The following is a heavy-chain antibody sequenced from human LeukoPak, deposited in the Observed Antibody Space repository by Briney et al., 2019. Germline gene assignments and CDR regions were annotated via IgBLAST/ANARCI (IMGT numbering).Heavy chain of an antibody. Sequence: GGSLRLSCAASGFTFNNYAMSWVRQAPGKGLEWVSAISASGGTTYYADSVKGRFTISRDNSENTLFLQMNSLRAEDTAVHYCAKEPREYCSSTSCPNWFDSWGQGTLVTVSS. J-gene: IGHJ5*01. D-gene: IGHD2-2*01. CDR2: ISASGGTT. CDR3: AKEPREYCSSTSCPNWFDS. V-gene: IGHV3-23*01. CDR1: GFTFNNYA.